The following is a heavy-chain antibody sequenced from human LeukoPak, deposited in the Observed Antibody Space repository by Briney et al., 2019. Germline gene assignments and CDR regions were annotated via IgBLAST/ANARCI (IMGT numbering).Heavy chain of an antibody. V-gene: IGHV3-48*01. CDR3: ARGGGYSYGYFDY. D-gene: IGHD5-18*01. Sequence: GGSLRLSCAASGFTFSSYSMNWVRQAPGKGLEWVSYISSSSSTIYYADSVKGRFTISRDNAKNSLYLQMNSLRAEDTAVYYCARGGGYSYGYFDYWGQGTLVTVSS. J-gene: IGHJ4*02. CDR2: ISSSSSTI. CDR1: GFTFSSYS.